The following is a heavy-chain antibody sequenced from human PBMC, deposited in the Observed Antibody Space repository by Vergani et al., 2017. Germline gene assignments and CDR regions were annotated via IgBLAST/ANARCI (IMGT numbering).Heavy chain of an antibody. V-gene: IGHV4-59*01. CDR2: IYYSGST. CDR1: GGSISSYY. CDR3: ARNMVRGVWYYGMDV. J-gene: IGHJ6*02. Sequence: QVQLQESGPGLVKPSETLSLTCTVSGGSISSYYWSWIRQPPGKGLEWIGYIYYSGSTNYNPSLKSRVTISVDTSKNQFSLKLSSGTAADTAVYYCARNMVRGVWYYGMDVWGQGTMVTVSS. D-gene: IGHD3-10*01.